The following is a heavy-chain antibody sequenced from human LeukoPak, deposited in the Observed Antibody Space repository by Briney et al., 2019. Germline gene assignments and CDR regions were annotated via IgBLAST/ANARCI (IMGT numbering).Heavy chain of an antibody. D-gene: IGHD2-2*01. CDR1: GGSISSYY. CDR3: ASGPYCSSTSCYGWYVDY. V-gene: IGHV4-59*01. CDR2: IYYSGST. Sequence: PSETLSLTCTVSGGSISSYYWSWIRQPPGKGLEWIGYIYYSGSTNYNPSLKSRVIISVDTSKNQFSLKLSSVTAADTAVYYCASGPYCSSTSCYGWYVDYWGQGTLVTVSS. J-gene: IGHJ4*02.